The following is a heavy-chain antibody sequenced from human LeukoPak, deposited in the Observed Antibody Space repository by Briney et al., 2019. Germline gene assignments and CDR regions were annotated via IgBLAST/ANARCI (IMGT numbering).Heavy chain of an antibody. CDR1: GFSFTNTW. CDR2: VKSKADDGTT. Sequence: GGSLRLSCEASGFSFTNTWMSWVRQAPGKGLEWVGRVKSKADDGTTDYAAPVQGRFTISRDDSKNTLSLQMNSLKTEDTAVYYCATEGGSGSYYGDDAFDIWGQGTMVTVSS. V-gene: IGHV3-15*01. D-gene: IGHD3-10*01. CDR3: ATEGGSGSYYGDDAFDI. J-gene: IGHJ3*02.